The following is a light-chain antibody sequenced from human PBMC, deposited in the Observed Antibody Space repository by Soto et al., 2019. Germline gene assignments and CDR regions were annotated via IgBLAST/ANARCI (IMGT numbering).Light chain of an antibody. V-gene: IGKV3-20*01. CDR1: QSISRY. Sequence: IVLTQSPGTLSLSPGERTTLSCRASQSISRYLAWYQQKPGQGPRLLIYGASSRATGTPDRFSGSGSGTDFTLTISRLEPEDFAVCYCQQYTSSLITFGQGTRLEIK. CDR2: GAS. CDR3: QQYTSSLIT. J-gene: IGKJ5*01.